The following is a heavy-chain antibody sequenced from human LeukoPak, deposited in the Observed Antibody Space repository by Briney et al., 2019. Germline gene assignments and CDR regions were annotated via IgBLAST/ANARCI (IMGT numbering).Heavy chain of an antibody. CDR1: GGSISSYY. J-gene: IGHJ3*02. V-gene: IGHV4-59*01. CDR2: IYYSGST. CDR3: ARDRRCGGDCYSDAFDI. D-gene: IGHD2-21*02. Sequence: SETLSLTCTVSGGSISSYYWSWIRQPPGKGLEWIGYIYYSGSTNYNPSLKSRVTISVDTSKNQFSLKLSSVTAADTAVYYCARDRRCGGDCYSDAFDIWGQGTMVTVSS.